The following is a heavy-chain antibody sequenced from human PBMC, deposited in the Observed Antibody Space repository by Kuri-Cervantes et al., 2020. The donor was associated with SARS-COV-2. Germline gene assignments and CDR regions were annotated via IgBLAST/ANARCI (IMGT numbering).Heavy chain of an antibody. J-gene: IGHJ6*03. CDR3: ARTYSSSPKRLPNYYMDV. CDR2: INHSGST. V-gene: IGHV4-34*01. D-gene: IGHD6-13*01. Sequence: GSLRLSCAASGFTFSSYSMNWVRQAPGKGLEWIGEINHSGSTNYNPSLKSRVTISVDTSKNQFSLKLSSVTAADTAVYYCARTYSSSPKRLPNYYMDVWGKGTTVTVSS. CDR1: GFTFSSYS.